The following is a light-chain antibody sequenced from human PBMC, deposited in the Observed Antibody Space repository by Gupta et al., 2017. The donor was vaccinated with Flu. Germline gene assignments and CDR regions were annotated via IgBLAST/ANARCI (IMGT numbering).Light chain of an antibody. CDR3: QRYGSSPP. CDR1: QRVSSSY. Sequence: EIVLTQSPGTLSLSPGERATLSCRASQRVSSSYLAWYQQKPGQAPRLLIYGASSRATGIPDRFSGSGSGTDFTLTISRLEPEDFAVYYCQRYGSSPPFGGGTKVEIK. V-gene: IGKV3-20*01. CDR2: GAS. J-gene: IGKJ4*01.